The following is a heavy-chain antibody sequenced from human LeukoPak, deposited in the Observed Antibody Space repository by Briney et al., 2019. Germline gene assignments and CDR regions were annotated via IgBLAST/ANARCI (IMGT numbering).Heavy chain of an antibody. Sequence: PGGSLRLSCAASGFTFTTYAMTWVRQAPGKGPEWVSAISGSCGSTYYADSVKGRFTISRDNSKNTLYLQMNSLRAEDTAVYYCAKLAREYCSSTTCPNWFDPWGQGALVTVSS. CDR3: AKLAREYCSSTTCPNWFDP. J-gene: IGHJ5*02. CDR2: ISGSCGST. V-gene: IGHV3-23*01. D-gene: IGHD2-2*01. CDR1: GFTFTTYA.